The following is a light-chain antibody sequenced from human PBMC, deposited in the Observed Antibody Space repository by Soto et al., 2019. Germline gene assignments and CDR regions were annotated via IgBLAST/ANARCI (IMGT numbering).Light chain of an antibody. CDR1: QGISSY. J-gene: IGKJ1*01. CDR3: QQLNSYPRT. CDR2: AAS. V-gene: IGKV1-9*01. Sequence: DIPLTQSPSFLSASVGDRVTITCRARQGISSYLAWYQQKPGKAPKLLIYAASTLQSGVPSRFSCSGSGTEFTLTFSSLQPEDFATYYCQQLNSYPRTFGQGTKLEIK.